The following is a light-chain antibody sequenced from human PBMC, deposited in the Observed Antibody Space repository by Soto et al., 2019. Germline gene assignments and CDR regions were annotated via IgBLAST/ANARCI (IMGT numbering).Light chain of an antibody. CDR2: EVS. CDR1: SSDVGGYNY. Sequence: QSALTQPASLSGSPGQSITISCTGTSSDVGGYNYVSWYQQHPGKAPKLMIYEVSNRPSGVSNRFSGSKSGNTASLTISGLQDEDEAEYYCSSYTSSSIDYVFGTGTKLTVL. J-gene: IGLJ1*01. V-gene: IGLV2-14*01. CDR3: SSYTSSSIDYV.